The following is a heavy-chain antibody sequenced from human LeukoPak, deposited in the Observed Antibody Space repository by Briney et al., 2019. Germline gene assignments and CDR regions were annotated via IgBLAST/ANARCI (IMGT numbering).Heavy chain of an antibody. V-gene: IGHV4-39*01. D-gene: IGHD2-2*02. CDR3: ARVGYCSSTSCYTGGPAANMDV. J-gene: IGHJ6*03. Sequence: SETLSLTCTVSGGSISSSSYYWGWIRQPPGKGLEWIGNIFYSGSTYYNPSLKSRVTIAVDTSKNQFSLKLSSVTAADTAVYYCARVGYCSSTSCYTGGPAANMDVWGKGTTVTVSS. CDR1: GGSISSSSYY. CDR2: IFYSGST.